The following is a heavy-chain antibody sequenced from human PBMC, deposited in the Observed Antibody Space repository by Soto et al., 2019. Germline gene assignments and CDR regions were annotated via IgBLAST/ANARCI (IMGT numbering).Heavy chain of an antibody. CDR3: ARAPGASYDILTGYYWNYYYYYMDV. CDR1: GYTFSISG. V-gene: IGHV1-18*01. Sequence: ASVKISCKASGYTFSISGIAWSRQAPGQGLEWMGWISAYNGNTNYAQKLQGRVTMTTDTSTSTAYMELRSLRSDDTAVYYCARAPGASYDILTGYYWNYYYYYMDVWGKGTTVTVSS. CDR2: ISAYNGNT. J-gene: IGHJ6*03. D-gene: IGHD3-9*01.